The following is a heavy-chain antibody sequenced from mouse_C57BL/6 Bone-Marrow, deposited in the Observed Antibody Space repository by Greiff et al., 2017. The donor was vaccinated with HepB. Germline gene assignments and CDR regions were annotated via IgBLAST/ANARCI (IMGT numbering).Heavy chain of an antibody. CDR2: IDPSDSET. J-gene: IGHJ3*01. CDR3: ARPLDYGRTWFAY. V-gene: IGHV1-52*01. Sequence: QVQLQQPGAELVRPGSSVKLSCKASGYTFTSYWMHWVKQRPIQGLEWIGNIDPSDSETHYNQKFKDKATLTVDKSSSTAYMHLSSLTSEDSAVYYCARPLDYGRTWFAYWGQGTLVTVSA. D-gene: IGHD1-1*01. CDR1: GYTFTSYW.